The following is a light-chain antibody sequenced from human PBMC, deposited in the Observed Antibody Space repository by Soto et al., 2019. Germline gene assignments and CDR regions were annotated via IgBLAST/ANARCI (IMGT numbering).Light chain of an antibody. V-gene: IGKV3-11*01. Sequence: EMVLTQSPATLSLSPGERATLSCRASQSVSSYLAWYQQKPGQAPRLLIYDASNRATGIPARFSGSGSGTDFPLTISSLEPEDLAVYYCQQRSNWPRTFGQGTKLEIK. CDR1: QSVSSY. J-gene: IGKJ2*01. CDR2: DAS. CDR3: QQRSNWPRT.